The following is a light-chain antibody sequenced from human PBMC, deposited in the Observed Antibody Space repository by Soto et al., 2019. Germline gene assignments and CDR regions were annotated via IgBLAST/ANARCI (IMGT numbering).Light chain of an antibody. J-gene: IGLJ3*02. CDR2: DNG. Sequence: QPVLTQPPSVSGAPGQRVTISCTGSSSNIGTHWPVHWYQQFPGTAPKLLIYDNGNRPSGVPDRFSGSKSGTSASLAITGLQAEDEADYYCQSYDNSLSAWVFGGGTKLTVL. V-gene: IGLV1-40*01. CDR3: QSYDNSLSAWV. CDR1: SSNIGTHWP.